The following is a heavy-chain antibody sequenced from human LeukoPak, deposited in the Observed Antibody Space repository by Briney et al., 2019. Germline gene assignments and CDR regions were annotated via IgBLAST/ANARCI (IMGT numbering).Heavy chain of an antibody. J-gene: IGHJ6*03. CDR2: IIPIFGTA. D-gene: IGHD2-2*01. V-gene: IGHV1-69*06. CDR3: ARVDIVVVPAAKYYYYYMDV. Sequence: ASVKVSCKASGGTFSSYAISWVRQAPGQGLEWMGGIIPIFGTANYAQKFQGRVTITADKSTSTAYMELSSLRSEDTAVYYCARVDIVVVPAAKYYYYYMDVWGKGTTVTVSS. CDR1: GGTFSSYA.